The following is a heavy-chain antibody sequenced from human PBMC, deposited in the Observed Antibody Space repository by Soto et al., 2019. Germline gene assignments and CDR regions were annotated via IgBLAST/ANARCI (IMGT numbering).Heavy chain of an antibody. D-gene: IGHD3-3*01. Sequence: GASVKVSCKASGYTFTSYDINWVRQATGQGLEWMGWMNPNSGNTGYAQKFQGRVTMTRNTSMSTAYMELSSLRSEDTAVYYCARGITIFGVVIRERYYYYYMDVWGKGTTVTVSS. V-gene: IGHV1-8*01. CDR3: ARGITIFGVVIRERYYYYYMDV. CDR1: GYTFTSYD. CDR2: MNPNSGNT. J-gene: IGHJ6*03.